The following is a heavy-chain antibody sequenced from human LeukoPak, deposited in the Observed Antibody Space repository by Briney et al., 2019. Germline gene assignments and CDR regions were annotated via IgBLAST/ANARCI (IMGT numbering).Heavy chain of an antibody. D-gene: IGHD6-13*01. CDR2: IYYSGST. CDR3: ARVARIAAAGTYYYGMDV. J-gene: IGHJ6*02. V-gene: IGHV4-39*01. Sequence: SETLSLTCTVSGGSISSSSYYWGWIRQPPGKGPEWIGSIYYSGSTYYNPSLKSRVTISVDTSKNQFSLKLSSVTAADTAVYYCARVARIAAAGTYYYGMDVWGQGTTVTVSS. CDR1: GGSISSSSYY.